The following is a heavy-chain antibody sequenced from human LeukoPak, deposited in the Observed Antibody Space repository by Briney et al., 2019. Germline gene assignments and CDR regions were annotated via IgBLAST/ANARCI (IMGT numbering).Heavy chain of an antibody. D-gene: IGHD3/OR15-3a*01. CDR3: ARDWTKGLDDAFDI. J-gene: IGHJ3*02. Sequence: GGSLRLSCAASGFTFSSYEMNWVRQAPGKGLEWVSYISSSGGAIYYADSVKGRLTLSRDNAKNSLDLQMNSLRAEDTAVYYCARDWTKGLDDAFDIWGRGTMVTVSS. CDR1: GFTFSSYE. CDR2: ISSSGGAI. V-gene: IGHV3-48*03.